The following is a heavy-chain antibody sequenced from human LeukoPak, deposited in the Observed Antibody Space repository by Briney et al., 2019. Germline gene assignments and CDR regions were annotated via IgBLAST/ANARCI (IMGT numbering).Heavy chain of an antibody. D-gene: IGHD3-22*01. CDR2: ITPNSGGT. Sequence: GASVKVSCKASGYTFTRYYMHWVRPAPGQGLEWMGWITPNSGGTNYAQKFQGRVTMTRDTSISTAYMELSRLRSDDTAVYYCARGWAYYYDSSGHYYFDYWGQGTLVTVSS. V-gene: IGHV1-2*02. CDR3: ARGWAYYYDSSGHYYFDY. J-gene: IGHJ4*02. CDR1: GYTFTRYY.